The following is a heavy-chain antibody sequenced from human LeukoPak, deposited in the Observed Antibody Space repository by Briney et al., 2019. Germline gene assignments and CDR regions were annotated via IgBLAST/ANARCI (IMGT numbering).Heavy chain of an antibody. J-gene: IGHJ4*02. V-gene: IGHV3-7*01. D-gene: IGHD1-1*01. Sequence: GGSLRLSCAASGFTFSSYAMSWVRQAPGRGLQWVASMKGDGSLIHYVDSVKGRFTISRDNARNSLYLQMNSLRAEDTAIYLCARLFRGVTTFDYWGQGALVTVSS. CDR2: MKGDGSLI. CDR1: GFTFSSYA. CDR3: ARLFRGVTTFDY.